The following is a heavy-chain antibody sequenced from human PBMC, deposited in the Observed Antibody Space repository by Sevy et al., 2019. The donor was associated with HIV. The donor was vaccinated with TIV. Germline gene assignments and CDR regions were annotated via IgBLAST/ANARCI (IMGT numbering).Heavy chain of an antibody. Sequence: SETLSRTCTVSGGSISSYYWSWIRQPPGKGLEWIGYIFYSGNTYYNPSLKRRVTISVDTSKNQFSLRLTSVTAADTDVYYCATISQLLVGVFDYWGQGTLVTVSS. CDR1: GGSISSYY. V-gene: IGHV4-59*12. D-gene: IGHD2-2*01. CDR3: ATISQLLVGVFDY. CDR2: IFYSGNT. J-gene: IGHJ4*02.